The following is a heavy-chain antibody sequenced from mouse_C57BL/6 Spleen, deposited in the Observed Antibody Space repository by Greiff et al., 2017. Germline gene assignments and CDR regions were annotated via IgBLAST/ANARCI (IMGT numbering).Heavy chain of an antibody. Sequence: EVQLLESGGDLVKPGGSLKLSCAASGFTFSSYGMSWVRQTPDKRLEWVATISSGGSYTYSPDSVKGRFTISRDNAKNTLYLQMSSLKSEDTALYYGASPYDYGEAMDYWGQGTSVTVSS. CDR1: GFTFSSYG. V-gene: IGHV5-6*01. CDR2: ISSGGSYT. J-gene: IGHJ4*01. CDR3: ASPYDYGEAMDY. D-gene: IGHD2-4*01.